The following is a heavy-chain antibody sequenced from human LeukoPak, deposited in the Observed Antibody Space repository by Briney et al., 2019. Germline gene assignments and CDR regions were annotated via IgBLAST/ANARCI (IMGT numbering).Heavy chain of an antibody. Sequence: SETLSLTCTVSGGSISSSYYWGWIRQPPGKGLEWIGSISYSGSTYYNPSLKSRVTISVDTSNNQFSLKLSSVTAADTAVYYCASAGYSRNFQHWGQGTLVTVSS. J-gene: IGHJ1*01. D-gene: IGHD2-15*01. CDR3: ASAGYSRNFQH. CDR1: GGSISSSYY. V-gene: IGHV4-39*07. CDR2: ISYSGST.